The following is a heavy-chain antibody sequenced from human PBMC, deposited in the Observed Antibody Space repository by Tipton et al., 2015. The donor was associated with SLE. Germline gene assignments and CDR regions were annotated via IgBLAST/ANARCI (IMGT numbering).Heavy chain of an antibody. CDR3: AKEGGWVNDDFDI. Sequence: SLRLSCAASGFTFSSYSMNWVRQAPGKGLEWISALSGAGGTTYYAGSVKGRFTISRDNSRNTLYLRMDTLRVEDSAIYYCAKEGGWVNDDFDIWGQGTRVFVSS. J-gene: IGHJ3*02. CDR2: LSGAGGTT. D-gene: IGHD5-12*01. CDR1: GFTFSSYS. V-gene: IGHV3-23*01.